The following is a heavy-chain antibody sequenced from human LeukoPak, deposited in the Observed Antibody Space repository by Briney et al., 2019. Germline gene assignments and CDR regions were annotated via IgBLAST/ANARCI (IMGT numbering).Heavy chain of an antibody. Sequence: GGSLRLSCTASGFTFSRYSMHWVRQAPGKGLEWVAVISSDGKNKYYADSVKGRFTISRDNSKNTQFLQMHSLRPEDTAVFYCARDGWELLVGLQDRYLYMDVWGKGTTVTVSS. CDR2: ISSDGKNK. CDR3: ARDGWELLVGLQDRYLYMDV. V-gene: IGHV3-30*17. J-gene: IGHJ6*03. CDR1: GFTFSRYS. D-gene: IGHD1-26*01.